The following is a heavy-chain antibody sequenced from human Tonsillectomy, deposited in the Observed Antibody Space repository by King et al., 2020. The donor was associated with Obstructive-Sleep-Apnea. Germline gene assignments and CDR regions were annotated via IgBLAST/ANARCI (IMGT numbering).Heavy chain of an antibody. D-gene: IGHD3-22*01. CDR3: ARTLGGSSGYLY. CDR1: GGSISSYY. CDR2: IHYSGST. J-gene: IGHJ4*02. Sequence: QLQESGPGLVKPSETLSLTCTVSGGSISSYYWSWIRQPPGTGLEWIGYIHYSGSTNYNPSLKSRVTISVDTSKNQFSLKLSSVTAADTAVYYCARTLGGSSGYLYWGQGTLVTVSS. V-gene: IGHV4-59*01.